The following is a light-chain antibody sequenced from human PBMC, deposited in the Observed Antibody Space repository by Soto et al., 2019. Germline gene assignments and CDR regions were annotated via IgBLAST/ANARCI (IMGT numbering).Light chain of an antibody. Sequence: DIQMTQSPSTLSASVGDRVTITCRASQSIGSGLAWYQQKPGKAPKLLIYKASTLESGVPLRFSGSGSGTEFTLTITSLQPDDFETYYCQQYDFYWTFGKGTKVEIK. CDR1: QSIGSG. V-gene: IGKV1-5*03. J-gene: IGKJ1*01. CDR2: KAS. CDR3: QQYDFYWT.